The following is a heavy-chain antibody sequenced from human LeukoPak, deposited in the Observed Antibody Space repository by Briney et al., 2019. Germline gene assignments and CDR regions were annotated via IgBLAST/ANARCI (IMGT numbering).Heavy chain of an antibody. V-gene: IGHV4-61*01. CDR2: IYYSGST. CDR1: GGSISSSSYY. D-gene: IGHD3-10*01. CDR3: ARFYGSGRVGWFDP. Sequence: SETLSLTCTVSGGSISSSSYYWSWIRQPPGKGLEWIGYIYYSGSTNYNPSLKSRVTISVDTSKNQFSLKLSSVTAADTAVYYCARFYGSGRVGWFDPWGQGTLVTVSS. J-gene: IGHJ5*02.